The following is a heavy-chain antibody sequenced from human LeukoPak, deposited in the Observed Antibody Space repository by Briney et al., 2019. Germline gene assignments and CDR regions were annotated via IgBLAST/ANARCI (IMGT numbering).Heavy chain of an antibody. CDR1: GYIFIDYQ. CDR3: AREPDYGVVAD. V-gene: IGHV1-2*02. D-gene: IGHD4-17*01. Sequence: ASVKVSCKTSGYIFIDYQLNWVRQAPGEGLEWMGWINPNSGGTNYAQKFQGRVTMTRDTSISTAYMELSRLRSDDTAVYYCAREPDYGVVADWGQGTLVTVSS. J-gene: IGHJ4*02. CDR2: INPNSGGT.